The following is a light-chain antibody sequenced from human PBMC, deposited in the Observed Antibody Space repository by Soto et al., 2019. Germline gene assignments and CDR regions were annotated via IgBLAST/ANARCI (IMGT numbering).Light chain of an antibody. Sequence: EIVLTQSPATLSLSPGGSATLSCRASQSVGTYLAWYQQKPGQTPRLVIYTASNRATGIPARFSGSGSGTDFTLTISSLEPEDFAVYYCQQRSDWRYTFGQGTKLDVK. V-gene: IGKV3-11*01. CDR3: QQRSDWRYT. CDR1: QSVGTY. CDR2: TAS. J-gene: IGKJ2*01.